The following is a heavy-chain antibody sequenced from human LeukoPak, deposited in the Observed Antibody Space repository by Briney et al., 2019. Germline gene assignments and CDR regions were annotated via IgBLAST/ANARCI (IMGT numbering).Heavy chain of an antibody. CDR3: AKALRARTLDDYYGMDV. D-gene: IGHD1-14*01. J-gene: IGHJ6*02. CDR2: ISYDGSNK. Sequence: PGGSLGLSCAASGFTFSSYGMHWVRQAPGKGLEWVAVISYDGSNKYYADSVKGRFTISRDNSKNTLYLQMNSLRAEDTAVYYCAKALRARTLDDYYGMDVWGQGTTVTVSS. CDR1: GFTFSSYG. V-gene: IGHV3-30*18.